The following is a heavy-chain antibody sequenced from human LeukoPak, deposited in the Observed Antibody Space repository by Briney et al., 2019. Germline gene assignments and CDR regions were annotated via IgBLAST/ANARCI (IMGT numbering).Heavy chain of an antibody. CDR1: GFTFSSYA. D-gene: IGHD4-17*01. J-gene: IGHJ4*02. Sequence: PGGSLRLSCAASGFTFSSYAMSWVRQAPGKGLEWVSAISGSGGSTYYAGSVKGRFTISRDNSKNTLYLQMNSLRAEDTAVYYCAKDLASYDYGDYGRRFDYWGQGTLVTVSS. CDR3: AKDLASYDYGDYGRRFDY. CDR2: ISGSGGST. V-gene: IGHV3-23*01.